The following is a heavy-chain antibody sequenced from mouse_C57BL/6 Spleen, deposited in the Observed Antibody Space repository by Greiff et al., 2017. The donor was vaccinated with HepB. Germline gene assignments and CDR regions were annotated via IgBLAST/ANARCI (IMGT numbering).Heavy chain of an antibody. V-gene: IGHV1-69*01. D-gene: IGHD1-1*01. CDR3: ARGRGDRLGY. CDR1: GYTFTSYW. Sequence: QVQLKQPGAELVMPGASVKLSCKASGYTFTSYWMHWVKQRPGQGLEWIGEIDPSDSYTNYNQKFKGKSTLTVDKSSSTAYMQLSSLTSEDSAVYYCARGRGDRLGYWGEGTTLTVSS. J-gene: IGHJ2*01. CDR2: IDPSDSYT.